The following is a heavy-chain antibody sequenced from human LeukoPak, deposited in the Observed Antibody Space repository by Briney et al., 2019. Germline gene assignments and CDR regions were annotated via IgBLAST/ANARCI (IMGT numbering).Heavy chain of an antibody. D-gene: IGHD2-2*01. CDR2: IYYSGST. Sequence: TPSLTCTVSGGSISSGGYYWSWIRQHPGKGLEWIGYIYYSGSTEYNPSLKTRVTISLDTTKNQFSPNSNSVTAADTAVYYCARDIVVVPGAIGGAFDIWGQGPILPVSS. V-gene: IGHV4-31*03. J-gene: IGHJ3*02. CDR3: ARDIVVVPGAIGGAFDI. CDR1: GGSISSGGYY.